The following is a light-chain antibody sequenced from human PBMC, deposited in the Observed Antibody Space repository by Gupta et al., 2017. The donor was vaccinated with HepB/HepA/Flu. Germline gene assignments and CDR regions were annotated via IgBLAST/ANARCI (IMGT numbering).Light chain of an antibody. CDR2: ASI. J-gene: IGKJ4*01. CDR1: QNINTY. CDR3: QQRVSSPVT. V-gene: IGKV1-39*01. Sequence: DIQMIQSPASLYASIGDRVTITCRASQNINTYLNWYQQKPGKAPKLLIYASISLQSGVPSRFSGDGSGTEFTLTINRLQPEDFASYYCQQRVSSPVTFGGGTKVEVK.